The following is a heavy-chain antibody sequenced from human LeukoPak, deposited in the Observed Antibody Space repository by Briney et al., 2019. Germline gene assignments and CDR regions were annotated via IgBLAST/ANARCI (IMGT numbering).Heavy chain of an antibody. CDR2: IYYSGST. CDR3: ARGRSYYDILTGYYPFFEAPVPGGVHFDY. J-gene: IGHJ4*02. V-gene: IGHV4-59*12. CDR1: GGSISSYY. Sequence: PSETLSLTCTVSGGSISSYYWSWIRQPPGKGLEWIGYIYYSGSTNYNPSLKSRVTISVDTSKNQFSLKLSSVTAADTAVYYCARGRSYYDILTGYYPFFEAPVPGGVHFDYGGQGTLVTVSS. D-gene: IGHD3-9*01.